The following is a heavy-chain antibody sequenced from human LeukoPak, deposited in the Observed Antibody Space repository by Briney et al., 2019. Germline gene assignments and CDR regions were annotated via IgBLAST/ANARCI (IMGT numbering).Heavy chain of an antibody. CDR1: GGSISSYY. CDR3: ARADILIGSHWYFDL. Sequence: PSETLSLTCTVSGGSISSYYWSWIRQPPGKGLEWIGSIYYSGITNYNPSLKSRVAISVDTSKNQFSLKLSSVTAADTAVYYCARADILIGSHWYFDLWGRGTLVTVSS. J-gene: IGHJ2*01. CDR2: IYYSGIT. V-gene: IGHV4-59*01. D-gene: IGHD3-9*01.